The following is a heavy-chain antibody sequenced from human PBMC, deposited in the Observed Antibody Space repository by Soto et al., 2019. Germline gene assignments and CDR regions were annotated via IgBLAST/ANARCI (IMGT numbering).Heavy chain of an antibody. CDR3: ARVTFINGMDV. Sequence: TLSLTCTISSHSISSGGYYWIWIRQHPGKGLEWIGYIYYSGSTYYNPSLKSRVTISVDTSKNQFSLKLSSVTAADTAVYYCARVTFINGMDVWGQGTTVTVS. J-gene: IGHJ6*02. CDR1: SHSISSGGYY. V-gene: IGHV4-31*03. D-gene: IGHD3-10*01. CDR2: IYYSGST.